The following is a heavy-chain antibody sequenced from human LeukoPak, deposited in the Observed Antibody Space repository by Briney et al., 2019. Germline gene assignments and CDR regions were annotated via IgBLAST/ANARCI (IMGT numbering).Heavy chain of an antibody. Sequence: PGGSLRLSCAASGFTFSKYWMLWVRQAPGKGLESVSRINTDGTVTTYADSVKGRFTVSRDNADNTMFLQTNSVRDEDTAVYYCATKQWLAPPPDSWGQGTAVTVS. D-gene: IGHD6-19*01. J-gene: IGHJ6*02. CDR3: ATKQWLAPPPDS. CDR1: GFTFSKYW. CDR2: INTDGTVT. V-gene: IGHV3-74*01.